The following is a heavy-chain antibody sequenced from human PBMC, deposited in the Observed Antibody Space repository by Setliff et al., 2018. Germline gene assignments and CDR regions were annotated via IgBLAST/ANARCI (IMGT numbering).Heavy chain of an antibody. J-gene: IGHJ3*02. CDR2: IYTSGST. Sequence: SETLSLTCTVSGGSISNYYWSWIRQPAGKGLEWIGRIYTSGSTNYNPPLKRRVTMSVDTSKNQVSLKLSSVTAADTAVYYCARKGISALSGAFDMWGQGTMVTVSS. D-gene: IGHD1-26*01. CDR1: GGSISNYY. V-gene: IGHV4-4*07. CDR3: ARKGISALSGAFDM.